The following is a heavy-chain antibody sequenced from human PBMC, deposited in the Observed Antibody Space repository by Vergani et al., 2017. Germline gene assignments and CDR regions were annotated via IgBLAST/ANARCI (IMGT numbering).Heavy chain of an antibody. Sequence: QVQLVESGGGVVQPGGSLRLSCAASGFTFTNYGMHWVRQAPGKGLEWVAFTRYDGIVEYYGDSVRGRFTISRDNSKKTLYLQMNRRRPEDTAVYYCATAGAAYCRGASCYDFFEYWGQGTLVTVAS. CDR3: ATAGAAYCRGASCYDFFEY. J-gene: IGHJ4*02. CDR2: TRYDGIVE. D-gene: IGHD2-15*01. V-gene: IGHV3-30*02. CDR1: GFTFTNYG.